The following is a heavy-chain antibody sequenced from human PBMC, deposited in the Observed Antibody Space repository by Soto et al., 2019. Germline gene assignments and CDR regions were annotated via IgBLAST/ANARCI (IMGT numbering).Heavy chain of an antibody. V-gene: IGHV3-30*18. CDR1: GFTFSSYG. Sequence: QVQLVESGGGVVQPGRSLRLSCAASGFTFSSYGMHWVRQAPGKGLEWVAVISYDGSNKYYADSVKGRFTISRDNSKNTLYLQMNSLRAEDTAVYYCAKDSAGRAASGTTFDYWGQGTLVTVSS. CDR3: AKDSAGRAASGTTFDY. D-gene: IGHD6-13*01. J-gene: IGHJ4*02. CDR2: ISYDGSNK.